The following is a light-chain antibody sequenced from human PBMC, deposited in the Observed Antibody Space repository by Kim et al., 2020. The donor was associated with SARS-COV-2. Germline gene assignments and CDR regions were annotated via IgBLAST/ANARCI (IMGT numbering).Light chain of an antibody. CDR1: QNIENY. J-gene: IGKJ4*01. CDR3: QQHSKWPRLT. V-gene: IGKV3-11*01. Sequence: SPGDRVTLSCRASQNIENYLAWYQQNPGQAPRLLIYDASTRATDIPARFSGSGSGTDFTLTISSLQPEDFAVYYCQQHSKWPRLTFGGGTKVDIK. CDR2: DAS.